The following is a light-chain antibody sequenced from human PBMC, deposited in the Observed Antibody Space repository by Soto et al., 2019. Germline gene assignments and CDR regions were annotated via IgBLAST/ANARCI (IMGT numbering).Light chain of an antibody. CDR3: QSYDSSLSSSV. V-gene: IGLV1-40*01. J-gene: IGLJ2*01. CDR2: GNS. CDR1: SSNIGAGYD. Sequence: QSALTQPPSVSGAPGQRVTISCTGSSSNIGAGYDVHWYQQLPGTAPKLLIYGNSNRPSGVPDRFSGSKSGTSASLAITGLQAEEEADYYCQSYDSSLSSSVFGGGTKLTVL.